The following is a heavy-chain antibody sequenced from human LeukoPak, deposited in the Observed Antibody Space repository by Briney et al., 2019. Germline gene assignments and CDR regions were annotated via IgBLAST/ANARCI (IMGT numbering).Heavy chain of an antibody. CDR3: AKDIVATIVDAPYYYYYGMDV. J-gene: IGHJ6*02. CDR2: ISAYNGNT. V-gene: IGHV1-18*01. D-gene: IGHD5-12*01. CDR1: GYTFTSYG. Sequence: GASVKVSCKASGYTFTSYGISWVRQAPGQGLEWMGWISAYNGNTNYAQKLQGRVTMTTDTSTSTAYMELRSLRSDDTAAYYCAKDIVATIVDAPYYYYYGMDVWGQGTTVTVSS.